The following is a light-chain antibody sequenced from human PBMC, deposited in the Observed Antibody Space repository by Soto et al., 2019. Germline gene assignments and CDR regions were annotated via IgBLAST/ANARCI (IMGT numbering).Light chain of an antibody. J-gene: IGLJ3*02. CDR3: SSYTSSSTWV. CDR2: EVS. Sequence: QSALTQPASVSGSPGQSITISCTGTSSDVGAYNYVSWYQQHPGKAPKLMIYEVSNRPSGVSNRFSGSKSGNTASLTISGLQAEDESDYYCSSYTSSSTWVFGGGPKLTVL. V-gene: IGLV2-14*01. CDR1: SSDVGAYNY.